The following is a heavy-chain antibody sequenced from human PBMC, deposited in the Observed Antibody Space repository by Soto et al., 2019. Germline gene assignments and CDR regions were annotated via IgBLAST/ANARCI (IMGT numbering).Heavy chain of an antibody. CDR2: ISYDGSNK. CDR3: AKSDFSNSARPDYFYGMDV. V-gene: IGHV3-30*18. D-gene: IGHD6-6*01. CDR1: GFPFSRYV. Sequence: PGGSRRLSWAASGFPFSRYVMHWVRQAPGKGLGWVTLISYDGSNKYYADSVKGRFTVSRDNSKNTLYLQMNSLRIEDTAVYYCAKSDFSNSARPDYFYGMDVWGQGTAVTVSS. J-gene: IGHJ6*02.